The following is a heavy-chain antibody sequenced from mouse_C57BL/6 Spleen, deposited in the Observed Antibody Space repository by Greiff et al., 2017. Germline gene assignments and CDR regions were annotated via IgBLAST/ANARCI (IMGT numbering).Heavy chain of an antibody. Sequence: QVQLQQSGAELARPGASVKLSCKASGYTFTSYGISWVKQRTGQGLEWIGEIYPRSGNTYYNAKFKGKATLTADKSSSTAYMELRSLTSEDSAVYFCARRGENYAMDYWGQGTSVTVSS. J-gene: IGHJ4*01. CDR3: ARRGENYAMDY. CDR1: GYTFTSYG. CDR2: IYPRSGNT. V-gene: IGHV1-81*01.